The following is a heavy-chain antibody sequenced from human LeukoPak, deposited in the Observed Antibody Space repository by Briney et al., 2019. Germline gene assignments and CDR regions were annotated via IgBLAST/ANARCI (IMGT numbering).Heavy chain of an antibody. J-gene: IGHJ4*02. CDR1: GFTFSSYE. Sequence: GGSLRLSCTASGFTFSSYEMKWVRQAPVKGLEWVSTISGGGSFTYYADSVKGRFTISRDNSMKTLYLQMNSLRAEDTAVYYCAKLLDSGSYYKYDYWGQGILVTVSS. CDR2: ISGGGSFT. D-gene: IGHD3-10*01. V-gene: IGHV3-23*01. CDR3: AKLLDSGSYYKYDY.